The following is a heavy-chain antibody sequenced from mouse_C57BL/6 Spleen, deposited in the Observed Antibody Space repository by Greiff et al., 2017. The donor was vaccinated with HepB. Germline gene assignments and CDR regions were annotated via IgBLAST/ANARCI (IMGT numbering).Heavy chain of an antibody. Sequence: EVKLMESGGGLVKPGGSLKLSCAASGFTFSSYAMSWVRQTPEKRLEWVATISDGGSYTYYPDNVKGRFTISRDNAKNNLYLQMSHLKSEDTAMYYCASTVVEDYFDYWGQGTTLTVSS. CDR2: ISDGGSYT. J-gene: IGHJ2*01. D-gene: IGHD1-1*01. V-gene: IGHV5-4*03. CDR3: ASTVVEDYFDY. CDR1: GFTFSSYA.